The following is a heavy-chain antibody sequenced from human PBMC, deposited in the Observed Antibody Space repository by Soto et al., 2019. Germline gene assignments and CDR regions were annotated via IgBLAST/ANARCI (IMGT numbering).Heavy chain of an antibody. J-gene: IGHJ4*02. CDR1: GYIFTRYG. D-gene: IGHD3-22*01. CDR2: IDAGNGHT. Sequence: GASVKVSCKASGYIFTRYGMHWVRQAPGQRPEWMGWIDAGNGHTKYSRRLQGRVTITKDTSATTAYMELSSLRSEDTAVYYCARDTYSESSGYPDYWGQGTVVTVSS. V-gene: IGHV1-3*01. CDR3: ARDTYSESSGYPDY.